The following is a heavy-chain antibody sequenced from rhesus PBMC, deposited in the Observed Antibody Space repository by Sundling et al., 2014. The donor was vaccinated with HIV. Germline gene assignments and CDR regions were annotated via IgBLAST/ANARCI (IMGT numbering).Heavy chain of an antibody. V-gene: IGHV2-174*02. CDR1: GFSFITKGMG. Sequence: QVTLKESGPALVKPTQTLTLTCTFSGFSFITKGMGLGWIRQPPGKTPEWLAHIYWDDDKRYSTSLQSRLTISKDTSKNQVVLIMTNMDPVDTATYYCARSPTYYNVYKYWGQGVLVTVSS. D-gene: IGHD3-3*01. CDR2: IYWDDDK. J-gene: IGHJ4*01. CDR3: ARSPTYYNVYKY.